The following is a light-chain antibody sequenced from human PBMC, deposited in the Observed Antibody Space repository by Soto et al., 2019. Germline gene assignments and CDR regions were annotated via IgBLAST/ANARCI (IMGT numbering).Light chain of an antibody. CDR3: SSYTTTSTLWV. Sequence: QSALTQPPSAAGSPGQSVTISCTGTSTDVGGYNYVSWYQQYPGKAPKLMIYEVSDRPSGVSNRFSGSKSGNTASLTISGLQAEDEADYFCSSYTTTSTLWVFGGGTKLTVL. CDR2: EVS. J-gene: IGLJ3*02. V-gene: IGLV2-14*01. CDR1: STDVGGYNY.